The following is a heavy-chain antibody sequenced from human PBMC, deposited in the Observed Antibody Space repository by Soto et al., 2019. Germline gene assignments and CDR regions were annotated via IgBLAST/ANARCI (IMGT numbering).Heavy chain of an antibody. V-gene: IGHV3-23*01. D-gene: IGHD6-19*01. CDR2: ISGSGGST. J-gene: IGHJ5*02. CDR1: GFTFSSYA. Sequence: PGGSLRLSCAASGFTFSSYAMSWVRQAPGKGLEWVSSISGSGGSTYYADSVKGRFTISRDNSKDTLFLQMNSLRAEDTAVYYCAKEGWAVAGPVGWFDPWGQGALVTVSS. CDR3: AKEGWAVAGPVGWFDP.